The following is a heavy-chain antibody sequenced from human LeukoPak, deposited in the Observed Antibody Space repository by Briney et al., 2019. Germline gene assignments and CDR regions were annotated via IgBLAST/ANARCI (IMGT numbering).Heavy chain of an antibody. CDR1: EFTFRKHA. CDR2: VENDGGTK. Sequence: GGSLRLSCAASEFTFRKHAMHWVRQAPGKGLEWVAFVENDGGTKYYADSVKGRFTISRDNSKNTLFLQMNSLRADDTSMYYCVTDLHGINWYVDWGQGTLVIVSS. V-gene: IGHV3-30*04. D-gene: IGHD1-20*01. J-gene: IGHJ4*02. CDR3: VTDLHGINWYVD.